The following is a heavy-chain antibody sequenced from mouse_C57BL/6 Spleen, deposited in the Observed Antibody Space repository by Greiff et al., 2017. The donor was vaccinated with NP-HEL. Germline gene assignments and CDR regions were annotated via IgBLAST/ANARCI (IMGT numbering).Heavy chain of an antibody. CDR1: GYTFTSYG. J-gene: IGHJ3*01. CDR2: IYPRSGNT. Sequence: VQLQQSGAELARPGASVKLSCKASGYTFTSYGISWVKQRTGQGLEWIGEIYPRSGNTYYNEKFKGKATLTADKSSSTAYMALRSLTSEDSAVYFCARRRDSSGYWFAYWGQGTLVTVSA. D-gene: IGHD3-2*02. CDR3: ARRRDSSGYWFAY. V-gene: IGHV1-81*01.